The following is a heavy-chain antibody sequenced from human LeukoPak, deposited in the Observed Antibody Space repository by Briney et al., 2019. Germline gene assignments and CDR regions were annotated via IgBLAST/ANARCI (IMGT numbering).Heavy chain of an antibody. J-gene: IGHJ4*02. Sequence: GGSLRLSCAASGFTFSSYGMHWVRQAPGKGLEWVAVIWYDGSNKYYADSVKGRFTISRDNSKNTLYLQMNSLRAEDTAVYYRAREPYRGGFDYWGQGTLVTVSS. CDR3: AREPYRGGFDY. V-gene: IGHV3-33*01. CDR1: GFTFSSYG. CDR2: IWYDGSNK. D-gene: IGHD3-10*01.